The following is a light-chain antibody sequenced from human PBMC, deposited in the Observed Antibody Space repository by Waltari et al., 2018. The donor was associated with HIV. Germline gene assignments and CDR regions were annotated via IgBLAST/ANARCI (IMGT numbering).Light chain of an antibody. V-gene: IGLV3-10*01. J-gene: IGLJ2*01. CDR2: EDD. CDR1: ALAKKY. CDR3: YSTDSSGYHKV. Sequence: SYELTQPPSVSVPPGQAARITCSGDALAKKYAYWYQQKSGQAPVLVIYEDDKRPSGIPERFAASTAGTMATLTISGAQVEDEGDYYCYSTDSSGYHKVFGGGTKLTVL.